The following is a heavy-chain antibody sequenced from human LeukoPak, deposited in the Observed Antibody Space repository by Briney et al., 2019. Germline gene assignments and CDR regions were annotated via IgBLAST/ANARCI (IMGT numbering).Heavy chain of an antibody. CDR3: ARRDTAMAGTEDY. D-gene: IGHD5-18*01. Sequence: SETLSLTCTVSGCSISSSSYYWGWIRQPPGKGLEWIVSIYYSRSTYYNSSLKSRVTITVNTTKNQLPLKLSSVTSATTAVYYCARRDTAMAGTEDYWGQGTLVTVSS. V-gene: IGHV4-39*01. CDR2: IYYSRST. CDR1: GCSISSSSYY. J-gene: IGHJ4*02.